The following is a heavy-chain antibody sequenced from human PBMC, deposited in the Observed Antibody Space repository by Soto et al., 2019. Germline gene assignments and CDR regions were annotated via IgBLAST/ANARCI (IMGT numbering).Heavy chain of an antibody. J-gene: IGHJ6*02. V-gene: IGHV3-30*18. D-gene: IGHD1-26*01. CDR1: GFTFSSYG. Sequence: QVQLVESGGGVVQPGRSLRLSCAASGFTFSSYGMHWVRQAPGKGLEWVAVISYDGSNKYYADSVKGRFTISRDNSKNALYLQMSSLRAEDTAVYYCAKDRGRHHHYYCGMDVWGQGTTVTVSS. CDR3: AKDRGRHHHYYCGMDV. CDR2: ISYDGSNK.